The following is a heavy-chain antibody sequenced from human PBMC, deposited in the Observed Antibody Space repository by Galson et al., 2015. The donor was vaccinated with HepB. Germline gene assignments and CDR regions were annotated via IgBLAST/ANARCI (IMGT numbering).Heavy chain of an antibody. CDR3: ARVGGSSAKYYYYYYMDV. V-gene: IGHV3-53*01. CDR1: GFTVSSNY. J-gene: IGHJ6*03. Sequence: SLRLSCAASGFTVSSNYMSWVRQAPGKGLEWVSVIYSGGSTYYADSVKGRFTISRDNSKNTLYLQMNSLRAEDTAVYYCARVGGSSAKYYYYYYMDVWGKGTTVTVSS. CDR2: IYSGGST. D-gene: IGHD6-6*01.